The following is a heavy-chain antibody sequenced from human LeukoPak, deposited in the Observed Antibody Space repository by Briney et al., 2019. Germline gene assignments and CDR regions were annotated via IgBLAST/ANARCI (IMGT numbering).Heavy chain of an antibody. Sequence: ASVKVSCKASGYTFTDYYIHWVRQAPGQGLERMGWINPNSGDTNYARKFQGRVTMTRDKSISTAYMELSRLRSDDTAVYYCARAISINPLQYWGQGTLVTVSS. CDR3: ARAISINPLQY. D-gene: IGHD5-24*01. V-gene: IGHV1-2*02. CDR1: GYTFTDYY. J-gene: IGHJ4*02. CDR2: INPNSGDT.